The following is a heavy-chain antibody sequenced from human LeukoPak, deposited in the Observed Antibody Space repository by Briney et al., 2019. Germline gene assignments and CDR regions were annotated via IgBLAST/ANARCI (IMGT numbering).Heavy chain of an antibody. Sequence: GGSLRLSCAASGFTFRDYDMTWIRQAPGKGLEWVSYISSSGSTIYYADSVKGRFTISRDNAKNSLYLQMNSLRAEDTAVYYCARVSAMVRGVIIMSYYYYMDVWGKGTTVTVSS. CDR2: ISSSGSTI. CDR1: GFTFRDYD. J-gene: IGHJ6*03. CDR3: ARVSAMVRGVIIMSYYYYMDV. D-gene: IGHD3-10*01. V-gene: IGHV3-11*04.